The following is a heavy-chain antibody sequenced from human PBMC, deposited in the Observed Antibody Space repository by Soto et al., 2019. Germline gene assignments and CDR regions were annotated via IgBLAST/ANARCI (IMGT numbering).Heavy chain of an antibody. CDR2: INHSGST. CDR1: GGSFSGYY. J-gene: IGHJ6*02. CDR3: ARVNRAKLGGYDSKVYYYGMDV. D-gene: IGHD5-12*01. Sequence: SETLSLTCAVYGGSFSGYYWSWIRQPPGKGLEWIGEINHSGSTNYNPSLKSRVTISVDTSKNQFSLKLSSVTAADTAVYYCARVNRAKLGGYDSKVYYYGMDVWGQGTTVTVSS. V-gene: IGHV4-34*01.